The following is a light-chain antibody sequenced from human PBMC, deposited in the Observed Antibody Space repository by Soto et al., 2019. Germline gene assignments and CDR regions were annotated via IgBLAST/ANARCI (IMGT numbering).Light chain of an antibody. CDR3: QQYGTSPPT. CDR2: GAS. J-gene: IGKJ2*01. V-gene: IGKV3-20*01. Sequence: ETVMTQSPGTLSLSPGERATLSCRASQSISTYSAWYQQRPGQAPRLLIYGASSRAIGIPDRFSGCGSGTDFTLTISRLEPEDFAVYYCQQYGTSPPTFGQGTRLEIK. CDR1: QSISTY.